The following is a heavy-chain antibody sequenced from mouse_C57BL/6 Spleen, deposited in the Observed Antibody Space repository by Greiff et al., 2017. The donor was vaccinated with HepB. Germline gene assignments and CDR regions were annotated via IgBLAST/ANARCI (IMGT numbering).Heavy chain of an antibody. D-gene: IGHD2-1*01. CDR2: IYPGDGDT. V-gene: IGHV1-82*01. Sequence: QVQLQQSGPELVKPGASVKISCKASGYAFSSSWMNWVKQRPGKGLEWIGRIYPGDGDTNYNGKFKGKATLTADKSSSTAYMQLSSLTSEDSAVYFCAGRVIYYGNYYAMDYWGQGTSVTVSS. CDR3: AGRVIYYGNYYAMDY. J-gene: IGHJ4*01. CDR1: GYAFSSSW.